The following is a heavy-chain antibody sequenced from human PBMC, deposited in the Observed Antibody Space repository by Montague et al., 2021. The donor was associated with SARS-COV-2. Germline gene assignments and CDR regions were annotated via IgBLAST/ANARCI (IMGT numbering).Heavy chain of an antibody. CDR3: AHRLARHYDTSAYLWCPFDY. J-gene: IGHJ4*02. D-gene: IGHD3-22*01. Sequence: PALVKPTQTLTLTCTFSGFSLSTNGVGVGWIRQPPGKALEWLALIYWDDDKRYSPSLKSRLTITKDTSKNQVALTMTNMDPVDTATYYCAHRLARHYDTSAYLWCPFDYWGQGTLVTVSS. CDR2: IYWDDDK. V-gene: IGHV2-5*02. CDR1: GFSLSTNGVG.